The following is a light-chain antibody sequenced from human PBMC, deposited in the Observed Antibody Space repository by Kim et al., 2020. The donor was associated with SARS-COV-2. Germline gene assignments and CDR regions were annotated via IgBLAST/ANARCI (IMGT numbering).Light chain of an antibody. V-gene: IGLV3-21*04. Sequence: APGKTATIPGGGDDNGTKSVHWYKLKPGQAPVLVIYYDTDRPSGIPERFSASNSGNTATLTVSRVEAGDEADYYCQVWDSGSDQWVFGGGTKLTVL. CDR1: DNGTKS. CDR3: QVWDSGSDQWV. J-gene: IGLJ3*02. CDR2: YDT.